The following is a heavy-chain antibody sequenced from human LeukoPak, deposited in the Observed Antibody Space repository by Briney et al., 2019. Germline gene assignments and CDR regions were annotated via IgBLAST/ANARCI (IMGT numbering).Heavy chain of an antibody. CDR1: GFTFSSYA. D-gene: IGHD6-13*01. Sequence: GGSLRLSCAASGFTFSSYAMSWVRQAPGKGLEWVSAISGSGGSTYYADSVKGRFTISRDNSKNTLYLQMNSLRAEDTSVYYCAKGIAAAEGFDYWGQGTLDTVSS. J-gene: IGHJ4*02. V-gene: IGHV3-23*01. CDR3: AKGIAAAEGFDY. CDR2: ISGSGGST.